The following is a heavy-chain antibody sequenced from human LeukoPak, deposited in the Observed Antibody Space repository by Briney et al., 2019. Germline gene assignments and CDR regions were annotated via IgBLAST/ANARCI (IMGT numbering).Heavy chain of an antibody. CDR1: GGTFSSYT. J-gene: IGHJ4*02. Sequence: SVKVSCKASGGTFSSYTISWVRQAPGQGLEWMGRIIPILGIANYAQKFQGRVTITADKSTSTAYMELSSLRSEDTAVYYCASSDCSGGICCPFDYWGQGTLVTVSS. V-gene: IGHV1-69*02. CDR2: IIPILGIA. D-gene: IGHD2-15*01. CDR3: ASSDCSGGICCPFDY.